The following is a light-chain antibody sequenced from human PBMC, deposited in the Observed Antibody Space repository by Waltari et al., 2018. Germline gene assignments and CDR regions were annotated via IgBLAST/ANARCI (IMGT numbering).Light chain of an antibody. Sequence: DIQMTQSPSSLSASVGDRVTITCRASQSISSFLNWYQQKPGKVPKLLIYAASSLQSGVPSRFRGSGSGTDFTLTISILQPEDFATYYCQQSYSTPITFGGGTKVEIK. CDR2: AAS. CDR1: QSISSF. V-gene: IGKV1-39*01. CDR3: QQSYSTPIT. J-gene: IGKJ4*01.